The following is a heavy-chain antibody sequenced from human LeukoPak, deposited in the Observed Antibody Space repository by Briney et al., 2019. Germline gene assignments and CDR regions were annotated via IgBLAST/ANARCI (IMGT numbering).Heavy chain of an antibody. D-gene: IGHD3-22*01. Sequence: GGSLRLSCAASGFTFSSYSMNWVRQAPGKGLEWVSSISSSSSYIYYADSVKGRFTISRDNAKNSLYLQMNSLRAEDTAVYYCARDLRELAYYYDSSGPTGPRGFADYWGQGTLVTVSS. CDR1: GFTFSSYS. CDR3: ARDLRELAYYYDSSGPTGPRGFADY. J-gene: IGHJ4*02. V-gene: IGHV3-21*01. CDR2: ISSSSSYI.